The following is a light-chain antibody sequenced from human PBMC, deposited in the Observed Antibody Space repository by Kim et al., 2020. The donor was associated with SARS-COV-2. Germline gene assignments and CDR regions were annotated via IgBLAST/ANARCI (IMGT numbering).Light chain of an antibody. Sequence: VSPGERVTLPCRASQSISNNLAWYQQKPGQAPRLLVNGASIRATGIPARFSGSGSGTEFTLTINSLQSEDFAVYSCQQYSKWPLTFSGGTKVDIK. CDR3: QQYSKWPLT. J-gene: IGKJ4*01. CDR2: GAS. V-gene: IGKV3-15*01. CDR1: QSISNN.